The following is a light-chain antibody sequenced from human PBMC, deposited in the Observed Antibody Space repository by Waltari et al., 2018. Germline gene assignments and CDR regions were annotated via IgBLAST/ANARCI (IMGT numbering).Light chain of an antibody. Sequence: SDELTQPPSVSVSPGQTARITCSGDALPKKYAHWYQQKSGQDPVVVTYEDNKRPSEIPERFSGTSSGTMATLTISGAQVEDEADYYCYSTDSSGLGVFGTGTKVTVL. CDR1: ALPKKY. CDR3: YSTDSSGLGV. J-gene: IGLJ1*01. V-gene: IGLV3-10*01. CDR2: EDN.